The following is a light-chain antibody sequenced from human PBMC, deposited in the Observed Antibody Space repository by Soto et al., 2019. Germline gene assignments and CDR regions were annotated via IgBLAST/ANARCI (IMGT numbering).Light chain of an antibody. CDR1: QSVSNY. Sequence: EVLMTQSPATLSLSPGERATLSCRASQSVSNYLAWYQQKPGQAPRLLIYDASNRATGIPARFSGSGSGTDFTLTITSLDPEDFAIYYCQQRSNWPPFTFGGGTKVEIK. CDR3: QQRSNWPPFT. J-gene: IGKJ4*01. V-gene: IGKV3-11*01. CDR2: DAS.